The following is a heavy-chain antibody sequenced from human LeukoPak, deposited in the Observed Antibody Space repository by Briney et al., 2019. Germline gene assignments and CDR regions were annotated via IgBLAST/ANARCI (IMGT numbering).Heavy chain of an antibody. Sequence: PSQTLSLTCAVSGGSISSGGYSWSWIRQPPGKGLEWIGYIYHSGSTYYNPSLKSRVTISVDRSKNQFSPKLSSVTAADTAVYYCARSSGGSSWGYYYYGMDVWGQGTTVTVSS. V-gene: IGHV4-30-2*01. J-gene: IGHJ6*02. CDR3: ARSSGGSSWGYYYYGMDV. CDR2: IYHSGST. CDR1: GGSISSGGYS. D-gene: IGHD2-15*01.